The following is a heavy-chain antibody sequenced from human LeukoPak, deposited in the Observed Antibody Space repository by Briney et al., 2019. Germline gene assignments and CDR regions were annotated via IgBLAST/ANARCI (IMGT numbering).Heavy chain of an antibody. J-gene: IGHJ2*01. CDR1: GFTFSTYS. CDR2: ITSSSSTI. V-gene: IGHV3-48*04. Sequence: GGSLRLSCAASGFTFSTYSMTWVRQAPGKGLEWVSYITSSSSTIHYADSEKGRFTISRDNAKDSLYLQMNSLRAEDTAVYYCARGEVVVTALGYFDLWGRGTLVTVSS. D-gene: IGHD2-21*02. CDR3: ARGEVVVTALGYFDL.